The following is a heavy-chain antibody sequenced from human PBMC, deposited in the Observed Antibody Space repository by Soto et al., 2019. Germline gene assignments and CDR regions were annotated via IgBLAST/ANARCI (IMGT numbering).Heavy chain of an antibody. CDR1: GFTFDDYA. J-gene: IGHJ6*03. CDR3: AKDYYGLLLSYMDV. V-gene: IGHV3-9*01. CDR2: ISWNSGSI. D-gene: IGHD3-3*01. Sequence: GGSLRLSCAASGFTFDDYAMHWVRQAPGKGLEWVSGISWNSGSIGYADSVKGRFTISRDNAKNSLYLQMNSLRAEDTALYYCAKDYYGLLLSYMDVWGKGTTVTVSS.